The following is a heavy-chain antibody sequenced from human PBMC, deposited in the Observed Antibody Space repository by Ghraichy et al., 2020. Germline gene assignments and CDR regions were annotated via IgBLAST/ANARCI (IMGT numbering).Heavy chain of an antibody. CDR2: IYHSGST. D-gene: IGHD4-17*01. CDR1: GGSISSGGYS. CDR3: ASYGEGFDP. V-gene: IGHV4-30-2*01. J-gene: IGHJ5*02. Sequence: SQTLSLTCAVSGGSISSGGYSWSWIRQPPGKGLEWIGYIYHSGSTYYNPSLKSRVTISVDRSKNQFSLKLSSVTAADKAVYYCASYGEGFDPWGQGTLVTVSS.